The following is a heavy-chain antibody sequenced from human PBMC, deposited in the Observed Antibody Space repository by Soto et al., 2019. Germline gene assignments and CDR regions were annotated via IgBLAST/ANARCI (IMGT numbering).Heavy chain of an antibody. V-gene: IGHV3-53*01. Sequence: EVQLVESGGGLIQPGGSLRLSCAASGFTVSSHYMSWVRQAPGKGLEWVSVIYSGGSTYYADSVKGRFTISRDNSKNTLYLQMNSLRAEDTAVYYCARDGGYCTNGVCYSDYYYGMDVWGQGTTVTVSS. D-gene: IGHD2-8*01. J-gene: IGHJ6*02. CDR3: ARDGGYCTNGVCYSDYYYGMDV. CDR2: IYSGGST. CDR1: GFTVSSHY.